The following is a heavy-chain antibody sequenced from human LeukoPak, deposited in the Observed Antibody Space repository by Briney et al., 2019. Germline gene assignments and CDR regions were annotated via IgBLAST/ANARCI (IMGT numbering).Heavy chain of an antibody. J-gene: IGHJ3*02. V-gene: IGHV3-30*18. CDR3: AKGLPGDILTGYYENAFDI. Sequence: GGSLRLSCAASGFTFSSYGMHWVRQAPGKGLEWVAVISYDGSNRYYADSVKGRFTISRDNSKNTLYLQMNSLRAEDTAVYYCAKGLPGDILTGYYENAFDIWGQGTMVTVSS. D-gene: IGHD3-9*01. CDR2: ISYDGSNR. CDR1: GFTFSSYG.